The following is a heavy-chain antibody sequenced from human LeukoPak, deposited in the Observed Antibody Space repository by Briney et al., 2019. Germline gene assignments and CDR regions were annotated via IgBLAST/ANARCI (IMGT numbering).Heavy chain of an antibody. CDR1: GYTFTSYY. CDR2: INPSGGST. CDR3: ASQSYYDSSGYYSEYYMDV. J-gene: IGHJ6*03. D-gene: IGHD3-22*01. V-gene: IGHV1-46*01. Sequence: ASVTVSCKASGYTFTSYYMHWVRQAPGQGLEWMGIINPSGGSTSYAQKFQGRVTMTRDMSTSTVYMELSSLRSEDTAVYYCASQSYYDSSGYYSEYYMDVWGKGTTVTVSS.